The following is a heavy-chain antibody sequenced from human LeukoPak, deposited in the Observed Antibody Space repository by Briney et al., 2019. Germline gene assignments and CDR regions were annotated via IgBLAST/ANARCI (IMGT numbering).Heavy chain of an antibody. CDR1: GYTFTSYY. V-gene: IGHV1-46*01. CDR3: AREPRSASRYFQH. Sequence: ASVKVSCKASGYTFTSYYMHWVRQAPGQGLEWMGIINPSGGTTSYAQKFQGRVTMTRDMSTSTVFMELSSLRSEDTAVYYRAREPRSASRYFQHWGQGTLVTVSS. D-gene: IGHD2-15*01. J-gene: IGHJ1*01. CDR2: INPSGGTT.